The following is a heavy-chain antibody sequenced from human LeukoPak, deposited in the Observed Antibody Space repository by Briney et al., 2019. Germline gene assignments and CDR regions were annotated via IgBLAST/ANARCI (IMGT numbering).Heavy chain of an antibody. D-gene: IGHD3-3*01. J-gene: IGHJ6*03. CDR1: GFTFSSYS. CDR3: ARTGDYDFWSDYHFYYYYYMDV. Sequence: GGSLRLSCAASGFTFSSYSMDWVRQAPGKGLEWVSSINSNNSYIYYADSVKGRFTISRDNAKNSMYLQMHSLRAEDTAVYYCARTGDYDFWSDYHFYYYYYMDVWGKGTTVTVSS. CDR2: INSNNSYI. V-gene: IGHV3-21*01.